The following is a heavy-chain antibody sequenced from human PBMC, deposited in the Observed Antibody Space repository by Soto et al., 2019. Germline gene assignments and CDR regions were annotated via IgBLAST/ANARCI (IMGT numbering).Heavy chain of an antibody. CDR2: IVVGSGNT. D-gene: IGHD3-3*01. Sequence: SVKVSCKASGFTFTSSAAQWVRQARGQRLEWIGWIVVGSGNTNYAQKFQERVTITRDMSTSTAYMELSSLRSEDTAVYYCAAGPGFWSGYYIIRVPSYGMDVWGQGTTVTVSS. J-gene: IGHJ6*02. CDR3: AAGPGFWSGYYIIRVPSYGMDV. V-gene: IGHV1-58*01. CDR1: GFTFTSSA.